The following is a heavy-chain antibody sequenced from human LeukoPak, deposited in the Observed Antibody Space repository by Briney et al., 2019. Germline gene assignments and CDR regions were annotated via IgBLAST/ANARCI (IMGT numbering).Heavy chain of an antibody. CDR2: IYYSGST. CDR3: ARGDYDILTYYFDY. V-gene: IGHV4-59*01. J-gene: IGHJ4*02. CDR1: GGSISRYY. D-gene: IGHD3-9*01. Sequence: TPAETLSLTCTVSGGSISRYYWSWIRQPPGKGLEWLGDIYYSGSTNYNNSLKSRVTISVDTSKNQFSLKLSSVTAADTAVYYCARGDYDILTYYFDYWGQGTRVTVSS.